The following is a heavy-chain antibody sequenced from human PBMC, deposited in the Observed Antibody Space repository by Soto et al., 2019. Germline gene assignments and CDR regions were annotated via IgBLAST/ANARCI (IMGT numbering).Heavy chain of an antibody. CDR1: GYTLTELS. D-gene: IGHD2-15*01. CDR3: ARWWTTDYYYMDV. V-gene: IGHV1-8*01. Sequence: ASVKVSCKVSGYTLTELSMHWVRQATGQGLEWMGWMNPNSGNTGYAQKFQGRVTMTRNTSISTAYMELSSLRSEDTAVYYCARWWTTDYYYMDVWGKGTTVTVSS. J-gene: IGHJ6*03. CDR2: MNPNSGNT.